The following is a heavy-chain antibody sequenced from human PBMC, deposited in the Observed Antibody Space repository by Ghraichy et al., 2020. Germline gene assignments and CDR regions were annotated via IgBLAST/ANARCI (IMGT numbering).Heavy chain of an antibody. CDR2: IYYSGST. D-gene: IGHD6-13*01. CDR1: GGSISSGDYY. V-gene: IGHV4-30-4*01. J-gene: IGHJ6*02. Sequence: SETLSLTCTVSGGSISSGDYYWSWIRQPPGKGLEWIGYIYYSGSTYYNPSLKSRVTISVDTSRNRFSLNLSSVTAADTAVYYCARASYSSDWYPVYEYFGMDVWGQGTTVTVSS. CDR3: ARASYSSDWYPVYEYFGMDV.